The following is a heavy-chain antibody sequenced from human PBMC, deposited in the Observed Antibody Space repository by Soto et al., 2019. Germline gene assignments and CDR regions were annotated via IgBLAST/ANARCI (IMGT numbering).Heavy chain of an antibody. Sequence: GGSLRLSCAGSGFPFSSFAMSLVRQSPGKGLEWVSSVSGNGGTTYHADSVKGRFTISRDNSKNMLYLQMSSLRAEDTALYYCRKDGDYDRSGYYYPGRSTTVYGVDVWGRGTTVAVSS. J-gene: IGHJ6*02. CDR1: GFPFSSFA. CDR3: RKDGDYDRSGYYYPGRSTTVYGVDV. CDR2: VSGNGGTT. D-gene: IGHD3-22*01. V-gene: IGHV3-23*01.